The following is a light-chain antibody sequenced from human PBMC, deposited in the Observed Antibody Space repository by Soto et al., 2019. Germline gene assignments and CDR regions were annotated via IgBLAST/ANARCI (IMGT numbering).Light chain of an antibody. CDR2: AAS. Sequence: DIQMTQSPSSLSVSVGDRVTITCRASQDIGSSLGWFQQKPGKAPKSLIYAASTLQVGVPSRFSSSGSGTEFMLNISRLQPEDFSTNYCQQYNSYPRTFGQGTKVEIK. J-gene: IGKJ1*01. CDR1: QDIGSS. CDR3: QQYNSYPRT. V-gene: IGKV1-16*01.